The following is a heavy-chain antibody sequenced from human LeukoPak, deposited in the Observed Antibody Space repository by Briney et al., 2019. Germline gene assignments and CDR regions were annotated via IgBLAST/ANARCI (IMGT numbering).Heavy chain of an antibody. V-gene: IGHV1-69*04. J-gene: IGHJ4*02. D-gene: IGHD6-19*01. Sequence: GASVKVSCKASGGTFSSYTISWVRQAPGQGLEWMGRIIPILGIANYAQKFQGRVTITADKSTSTAYMELSSLRSEDTAVYYCAKDWWWLVRLYFDYWGQGTLVTVSS. CDR3: AKDWWWLVRLYFDY. CDR2: IIPILGIA. CDR1: GGTFSSYT.